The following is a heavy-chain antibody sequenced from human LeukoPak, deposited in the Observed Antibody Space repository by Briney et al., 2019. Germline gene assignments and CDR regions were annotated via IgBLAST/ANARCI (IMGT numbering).Heavy chain of an antibody. CDR1: GFTFSSYG. Sequence: GGSLRLSCAASGFTFSSYGMHWVRQAPGKGLEWVAFIRYDGSNKYYADSVKGRFTISRGNSKNTLYLQMNSLRAEDTAVYYCAKDSVYYYGSGSRTGHYMDVWGKGTTVTISS. CDR2: IRYDGSNK. CDR3: AKDSVYYYGSGSRTGHYMDV. D-gene: IGHD3-10*01. V-gene: IGHV3-30*02. J-gene: IGHJ6*03.